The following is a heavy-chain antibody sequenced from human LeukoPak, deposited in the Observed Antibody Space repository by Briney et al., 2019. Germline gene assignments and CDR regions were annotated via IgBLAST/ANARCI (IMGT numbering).Heavy chain of an antibody. CDR1: GFTFSSYG. V-gene: IGHV3-30*02. Sequence: GGSLRLSCAASGFTFSSYGMHWVRQAPGKGLEWVAFIRYDGSNKYYADSVKGRFTISRDNSKNTLYLQMNSLRVEDTAVYYCAKDRGISMIVIDYWGQGTLVTVSS. CDR3: AKDRGISMIVIDY. J-gene: IGHJ4*02. D-gene: IGHD3-22*01. CDR2: IRYDGSNK.